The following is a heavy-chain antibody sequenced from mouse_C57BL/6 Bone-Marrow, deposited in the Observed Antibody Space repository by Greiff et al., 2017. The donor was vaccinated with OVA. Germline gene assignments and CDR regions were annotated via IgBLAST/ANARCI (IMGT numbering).Heavy chain of an antibody. D-gene: IGHD1-1*01. CDR2: ISNLAYSI. J-gene: IGHJ3*01. Sequence: VKLVESGGGLVQPGGSLKLSCAASGFTFSDYGMAWVRQAPRKGPEWVAFISNLAYSIYYADTVTGRFTISRENAKNTQYLEMSSLRSEDKAMDYCARADYYGGFAYWGQGTLVTVSA. CDR3: ARADYYGGFAY. V-gene: IGHV5-15*01. CDR1: GFTFSDYG.